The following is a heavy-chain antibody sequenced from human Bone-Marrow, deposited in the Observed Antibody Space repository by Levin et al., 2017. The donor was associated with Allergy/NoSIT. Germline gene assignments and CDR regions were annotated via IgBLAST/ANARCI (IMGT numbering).Heavy chain of an antibody. Sequence: ASVKVSCKASGGTFSSYAISWVRQAPGQGLEWMGGIIPIFGTANYAQKFQGRVTITADESTSTAYMELSSLRSEDTAVYYCAREVYSGYERDFDYWGQGTLVTVSS. D-gene: IGHD5-12*01. J-gene: IGHJ4*02. CDR3: AREVYSGYERDFDY. CDR2: IIPIFGTA. V-gene: IGHV1-69*13. CDR1: GGTFSSYA.